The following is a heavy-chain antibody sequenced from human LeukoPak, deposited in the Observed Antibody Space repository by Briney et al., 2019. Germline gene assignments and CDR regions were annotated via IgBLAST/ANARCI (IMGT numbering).Heavy chain of an antibody. CDR1: GYTFISYG. CDR3: ARSYCSGGSCYPILDFDY. D-gene: IGHD2-15*01. CDR2: ISAYNGNT. Sequence: ASVKVSCKASGYTFISYGISWVRQAPGQGLEWMGWISAYNGNTNYAQKLQGRVTMTTDTSTSTAYMELRSLRSDDTAVYYCARSYCSGGSCYPILDFDYWGQGTLVTVSS. J-gene: IGHJ4*02. V-gene: IGHV1-18*04.